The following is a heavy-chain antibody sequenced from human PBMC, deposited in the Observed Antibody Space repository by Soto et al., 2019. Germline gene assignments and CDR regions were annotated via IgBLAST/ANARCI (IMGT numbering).Heavy chain of an antibody. J-gene: IGHJ6*02. D-gene: IGHD4-17*01. CDR2: ISYDGSNK. Sequence: GGSLRLSCAASGFTFSSYGMHWVRQAPGKGLEWVAVISYDGSNKYYADSVKGRFTISRDNSKNTLYLQMNSLRAEDTAVYYCAKDHKKDGAYYYYGMDVWGQGTTVTVSS. CDR3: AKDHKKDGAYYYYGMDV. CDR1: GFTFSSYG. V-gene: IGHV3-30*18.